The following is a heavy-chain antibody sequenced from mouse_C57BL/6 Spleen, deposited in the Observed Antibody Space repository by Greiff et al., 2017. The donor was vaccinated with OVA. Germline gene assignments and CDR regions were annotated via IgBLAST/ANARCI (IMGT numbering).Heavy chain of an antibody. CDR2: IDPEDGET. Sequence: EVQLQESGAELVKPGASVKLSCTASGFNIKDYYMHWVKQRTEQGLEWIGRIDPEDGETKYAPKFPGKATITADTSSNTTYLQLSSLTSEDTAVYYCARRDYAGYFDYWGQGTTLTVSS. J-gene: IGHJ2*01. D-gene: IGHD1-1*01. V-gene: IGHV14-2*01. CDR1: GFNIKDYY. CDR3: ARRDYAGYFDY.